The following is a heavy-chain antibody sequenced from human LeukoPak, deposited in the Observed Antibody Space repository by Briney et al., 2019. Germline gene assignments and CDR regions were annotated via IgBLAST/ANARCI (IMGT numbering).Heavy chain of an antibody. CDR3: ARVRGGYYYYMDV. V-gene: IGHV3-23*01. Sequence: GGSLRLSCAASGFTFSSYAMSWVRQAPGKGLEWVSAISGSGGSTYYADSVKGRFTISRDNSKNTLYLQMNSLRAEDTAVYYCARVRGGYYYYMDVWGKGTTVTISS. CDR2: ISGSGGST. J-gene: IGHJ6*03. CDR1: GFTFSSYA. D-gene: IGHD3-10*01.